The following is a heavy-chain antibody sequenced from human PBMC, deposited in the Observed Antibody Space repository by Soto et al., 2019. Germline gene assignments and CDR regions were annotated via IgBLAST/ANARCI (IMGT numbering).Heavy chain of an antibody. Sequence: ASVKVSCKVSGYTLTELSMHWVRQAPGKGLEWMGGFDPEDGETIYAQKFQGRVTMTEDTSTDTAYMELSSLRSEDTAVYYCASATVTPGPDAFDIWGQGTMVTVSS. J-gene: IGHJ3*02. CDR2: FDPEDGET. V-gene: IGHV1-24*01. CDR3: ASATVTPGPDAFDI. CDR1: GYTLTELS. D-gene: IGHD4-4*01.